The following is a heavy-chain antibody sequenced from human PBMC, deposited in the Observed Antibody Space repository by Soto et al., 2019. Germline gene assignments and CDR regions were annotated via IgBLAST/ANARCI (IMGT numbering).Heavy chain of an antibody. J-gene: IGHJ4*02. CDR3: AKGRVGYGGNPLFDC. CDR1: GFTFSSYA. Sequence: EVQLLESGGGLVQPGGSLRLSCAASGFTFSSYAMNWVRQAPGKGLEWVSGISASGGDTYYADSVKGRFTISRDNSKNTLYVQMNSLRVEDTAVYYCAKGRVGYGGNPLFDCWGQGTLVTVSS. D-gene: IGHD4-17*01. CDR2: ISASGGDT. V-gene: IGHV3-23*01.